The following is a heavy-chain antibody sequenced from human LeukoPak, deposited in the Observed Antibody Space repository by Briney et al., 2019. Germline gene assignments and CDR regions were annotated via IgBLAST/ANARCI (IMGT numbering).Heavy chain of an antibody. CDR1: GGSISSYY. J-gene: IGHJ4*02. CDR2: IYTSGST. Sequence: PSETLSLTCTVSGGSISSYYWSWIRQPAGKGLEWIGRIYTSGSTYYNPSLKSRVTISVDTSKNQFSLKLSSVTAADTAVYYCARLYYDFWSGYFPNYWGQGTLVTVSS. V-gene: IGHV4-4*07. D-gene: IGHD3-3*01. CDR3: ARLYYDFWSGYFPNY.